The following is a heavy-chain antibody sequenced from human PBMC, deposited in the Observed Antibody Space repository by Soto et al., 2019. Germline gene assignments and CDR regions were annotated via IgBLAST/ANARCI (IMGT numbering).Heavy chain of an antibody. CDR2: IKQDGSEK. V-gene: IGHV3-7*01. D-gene: IGHD2-15*01. J-gene: IGHJ4*02. Sequence: PGGSLRLSCAASGFTFSSYWMSWVRQAPGKGLEWVANIKQDGSEKYYVDSVKGRFTISRDNAKNSLYLQMNSLRAEDTAVYYCARDRRYCSGGSCYPYYFDSWGQGTLVTVS. CDR3: ARDRRYCSGGSCYPYYFDS. CDR1: GFTFSSYW.